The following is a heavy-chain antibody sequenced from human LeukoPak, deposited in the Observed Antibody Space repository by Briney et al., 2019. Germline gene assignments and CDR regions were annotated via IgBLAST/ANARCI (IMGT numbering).Heavy chain of an antibody. Sequence: GESLKISCKGSGYSFTTYWIGWVRQMPGKGLDWMGIINPADSDTRYSPSFQGQVTISADNSISTAYLQWTSLRAPGTAMYYCARIGTYAELDYWGQGSLVTVSS. CDR3: ARIGTYAELDY. D-gene: IGHD6-13*01. CDR1: GYSFTTYW. CDR2: INPADSDT. J-gene: IGHJ4*02. V-gene: IGHV5-51*01.